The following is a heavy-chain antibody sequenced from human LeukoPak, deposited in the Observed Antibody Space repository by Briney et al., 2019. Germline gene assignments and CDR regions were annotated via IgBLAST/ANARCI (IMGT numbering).Heavy chain of an antibody. CDR3: ARSSDYSNYGIDY. CDR1: GGSISRYY. CDR2: IYYSGST. V-gene: IGHV4-59*01. D-gene: IGHD4-11*01. Sequence: SETLSLTCTASGGSISRYYWSWIRQPPGKGLEWIGYIYYSGSTNYNPSLKSRVTISVDTSKNQFSLKLSSVTAADTAVYYCARSSDYSNYGIDYWGQGTLVTVSS. J-gene: IGHJ4*02.